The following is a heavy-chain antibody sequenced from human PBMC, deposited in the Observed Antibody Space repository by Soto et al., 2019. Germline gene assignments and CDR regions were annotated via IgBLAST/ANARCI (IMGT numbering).Heavy chain of an antibody. Sequence: EVQLLESGGGLVQPGGSLRLSCAASGFTFITYVMSSVRQSTGKGLEWVSSISTSGGSAYYADSVKGRFTISRDNSKNTLYRQVSSLRVDDTAVYFCVKGGGSSCHPGDYFFDPWGQGTLVTVSS. D-gene: IGHD6-13*01. CDR3: VKGGGSSCHPGDYFFDP. CDR1: GFTFITYV. V-gene: IGHV3-23*01. CDR2: ISTSGGSA. J-gene: IGHJ5*02.